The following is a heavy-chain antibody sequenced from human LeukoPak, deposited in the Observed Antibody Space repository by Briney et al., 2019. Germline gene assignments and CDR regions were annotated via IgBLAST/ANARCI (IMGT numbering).Heavy chain of an antibody. CDR1: GFTFSSYA. CDR2: ITGSGGAP. J-gene: IGHJ4*02. V-gene: IGHV3-23*01. D-gene: IGHD2-15*01. Sequence: GGSLRLSCAASGFTFSSYAMSWVRQAPGKGLEWVSSITGSGGAPYYEDSVKGRFTISRENSKNTLYLQMSRLRAEDTAVFYCAKGIVSGGRVFFDYWGQGTLVTVSS. CDR3: AKGIVSGGRVFFDY.